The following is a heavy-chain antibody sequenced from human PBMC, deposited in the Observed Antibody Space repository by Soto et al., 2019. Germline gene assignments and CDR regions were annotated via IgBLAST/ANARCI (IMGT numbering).Heavy chain of an antibody. V-gene: IGHV1-18*01. D-gene: IGHD2-2*01. CDR2: ITPYNGKT. J-gene: IGHJ4*02. CDR3: AGDTSHYFDH. Sequence: GASVKVSCKACCYTFITYGVTWVRQAPGQGLEWMGWITPYNGKTHYAQKFQDRVTMTTDTAATTAYMELRSLTSDDSAMYFCAGDTSHYFDHWGQGTLVTVSS. CDR1: CYTFITYG.